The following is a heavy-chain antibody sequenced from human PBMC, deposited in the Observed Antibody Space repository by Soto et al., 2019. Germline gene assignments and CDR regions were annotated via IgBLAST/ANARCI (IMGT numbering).Heavy chain of an antibody. CDR2: INSDGSST. CDR1: GFTFSSYW. J-gene: IGHJ4*02. CDR3: AKSGWYDFWSGYLLDY. V-gene: IGHV3-74*01. D-gene: IGHD3-3*01. Sequence: EVQLVESGGGLVQPGGSLRLSCAASGFTFSSYWMHWVRQAPGKGLVWVSRINSDGSSTSYADSVKGRFTISRDNAKNTLYLQMNSLRAEDTAAYYCAKSGWYDFWSGYLLDYWGQGPLVTVSS.